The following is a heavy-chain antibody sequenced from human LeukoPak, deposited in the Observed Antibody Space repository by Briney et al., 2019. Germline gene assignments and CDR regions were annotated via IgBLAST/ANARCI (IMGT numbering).Heavy chain of an antibody. Sequence: GASVKVSCTASGYTFTGYYMHWVRQAPGQGLEWMGWINPNSGGTNYAQKFQGRVTMTVTTSISTAYMQLRRLRSDDTAVYYCARDLDIVATILAYWGQGTLVTVSS. D-gene: IGHD5-12*01. CDR1: GYTFTGYY. V-gene: IGHV1-2*02. J-gene: IGHJ4*02. CDR2: INPNSGGT. CDR3: ARDLDIVATILAY.